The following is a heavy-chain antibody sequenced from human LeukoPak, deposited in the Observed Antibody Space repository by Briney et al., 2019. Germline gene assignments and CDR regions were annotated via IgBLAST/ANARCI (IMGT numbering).Heavy chain of an antibody. J-gene: IGHJ4*02. CDR2: IIPNNGGT. CDR3: VRENWYYAD. D-gene: IGHD1-7*01. V-gene: IGHV1-2*02. Sequence: ASVTVACKASGYTFTDNHIHWVRQAPGQGLEWMGRIIPNNGGTSFAQEFQGRVTMTRDTSITTAYMELSRLTSDDTAVYYCVRENWYYADWGQGTLVTVSP. CDR1: GYTFTDNH.